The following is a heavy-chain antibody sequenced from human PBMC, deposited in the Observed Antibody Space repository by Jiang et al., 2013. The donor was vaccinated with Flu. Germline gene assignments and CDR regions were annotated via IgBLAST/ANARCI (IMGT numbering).Heavy chain of an antibody. CDR2: IYPGDSDT. V-gene: IGHV5-51*01. D-gene: IGHD3-10*01. J-gene: IGHJ3*02. CDR3: AGVRGVTPDAFDI. Sequence: IIYPGDSDTRYSPSFQGQVTISADKSISTAYLQWSSLKASDTAMYYCAGVRGVTPDAFDIWGQGTMVTVSS.